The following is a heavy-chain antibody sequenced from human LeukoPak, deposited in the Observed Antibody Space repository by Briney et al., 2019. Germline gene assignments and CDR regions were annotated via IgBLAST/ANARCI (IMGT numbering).Heavy chain of an antibody. CDR1: GGSISSGSYY. J-gene: IGHJ6*03. CDR3: ARGRQQPNYYYYYMDV. V-gene: IGHV4-39*07. D-gene: IGHD6-13*01. CDR2: VYYTGSP. Sequence: KSSETLSLTCTVSGGSISSGSYYWAWIRQPPGKGLEWIGTVYYTGSPYYNPSLKGRVTISVDTSKNQFSLKLTSVTAADTAVYYCARGRQQPNYYYYYMDVWGKGTTVTVSS.